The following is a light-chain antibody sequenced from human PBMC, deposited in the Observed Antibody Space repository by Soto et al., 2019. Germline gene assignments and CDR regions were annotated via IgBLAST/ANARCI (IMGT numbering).Light chain of an antibody. J-gene: IGKJ2*01. CDR2: DAS. V-gene: IGKV1-33*01. Sequence: DLQMTQSPSSLSASVGDRVTITCPASQDISNYLNWYQQKPGKAPKLRIYDASNLETGVSSRFSGRGSGTDFTFTISSLQPEDIATYYCQQYDNLPYTFGQGTKLEIK. CDR1: QDISNY. CDR3: QQYDNLPYT.